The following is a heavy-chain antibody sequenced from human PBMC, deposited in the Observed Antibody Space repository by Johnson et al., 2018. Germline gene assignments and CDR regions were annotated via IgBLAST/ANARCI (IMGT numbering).Heavy chain of an antibody. CDR1: GFTFDDYA. Sequence: VQLVQSGGGLVQPGRSLRLSCAASGFTFDDYAMFWVRQAPGKGLGWVSGISWNSGNIGYADSVKGRSTISRDTAKNSLYLQMNSPRAEETALYYCAKDRYGDRSLGAFDIWGQGTMVTVSS. D-gene: IGHD1-26*01. CDR3: AKDRYGDRSLGAFDI. CDR2: ISWNSGNI. J-gene: IGHJ3*02. V-gene: IGHV3-9*01.